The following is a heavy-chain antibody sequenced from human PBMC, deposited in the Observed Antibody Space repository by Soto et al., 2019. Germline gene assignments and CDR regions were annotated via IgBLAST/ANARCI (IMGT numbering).Heavy chain of an antibody. CDR1: GFTFSSYS. CDR2: ITSSSTYI. CDR3: ARDGPRIAAAGYFDD. J-gene: IGHJ4*02. Sequence: EVQLVESGGGLVKPGGSLRLSCAASGFTFSSYSMNWVRQAPGKGLEWVSSITSSSTYINYADSVKGRFTISRDNAKNSLYLQRNSRGAEDTAVYYGARDGPRIAAAGYFDDWGQGTLVTVSS. V-gene: IGHV3-21*01. D-gene: IGHD6-13*01.